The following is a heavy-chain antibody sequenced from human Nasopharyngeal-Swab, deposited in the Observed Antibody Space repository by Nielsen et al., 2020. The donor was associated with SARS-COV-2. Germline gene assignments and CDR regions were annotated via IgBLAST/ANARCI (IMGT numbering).Heavy chain of an antibody. CDR2: INNDVSKR. J-gene: IGHJ4*02. CDR1: GFTFSDYW. Sequence: GESMQISCAASGFTFSDYWMHWVRQVRGKGLVWSSGINNDVSKRVFADSVKGRFTISRDSTKNTVYLQMNSLRAEDTAVYYCARAYDYWGQGTLVTVSS. CDR3: ARAYDY. V-gene: IGHV3-74*01.